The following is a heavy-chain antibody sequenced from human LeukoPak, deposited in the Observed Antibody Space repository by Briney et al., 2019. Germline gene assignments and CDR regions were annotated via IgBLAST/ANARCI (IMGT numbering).Heavy chain of an antibody. CDR1: GYTFTDYY. V-gene: IGHV1-2*02. CDR2: INTNSGGT. Sequence: ASVKVPCKASGYTFTDYYIHWVRQAPGQGLEWMGWINTNSGGTVYTQKFQGRVTMTRDTSISTAYMELSRLRSDDTAVYYCARDVNGVVVVAATVDHWGQGTLVTVSS. D-gene: IGHD2-15*01. J-gene: IGHJ4*02. CDR3: ARDVNGVVVVAATVDH.